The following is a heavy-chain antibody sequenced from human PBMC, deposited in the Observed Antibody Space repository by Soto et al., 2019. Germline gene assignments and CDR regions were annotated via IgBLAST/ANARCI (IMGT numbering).Heavy chain of an antibody. CDR1: GFTFSAFG. CDR3: ARELSSSSGSFAY. J-gene: IGHJ4*02. CDR2: ISGSNNYI. D-gene: IGHD6-6*01. V-gene: IGHV3-21*01. Sequence: GWSLRLSCAAAGFTFSAFGMHWVRQAPGKGLEWVSYISGSNNYIYYADSVKGRFTISRDNAKNSLFLQMNSLRTEDMAIYYCARELSSSSGSFAYWGPGTLVTVSS.